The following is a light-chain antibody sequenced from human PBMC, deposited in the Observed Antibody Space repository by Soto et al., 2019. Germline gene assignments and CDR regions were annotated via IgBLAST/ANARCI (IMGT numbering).Light chain of an antibody. Sequence: EIVMTQSPATLSVSPGGRATLSCRASQSISDTLAWYQQKPGQAPRFLIYGASKRETGFPARFSGSGSGTEFTLTITRLEPEDSAVYFCQQYTGPPTTFGQGTRLEIK. CDR3: QQYTGPPTT. CDR1: QSISDT. V-gene: IGKV3-15*01. J-gene: IGKJ5*01. CDR2: GAS.